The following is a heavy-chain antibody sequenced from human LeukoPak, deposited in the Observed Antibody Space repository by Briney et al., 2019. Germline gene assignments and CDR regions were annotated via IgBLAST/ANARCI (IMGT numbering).Heavy chain of an antibody. D-gene: IGHD3-22*01. CDR1: GGTFSSYA. Sequence: ASVKVSCKASGGTFSSYAISWVRQAPRQGLEWMGRIIPIFGTANYAQKFQGRVTITTDESTSTAYMELSSLRSEDTAVYYCARDPLYDYDSSGPHAFDIWGQGTMVTVSS. V-gene: IGHV1-69*05. CDR3: ARDPLYDYDSSGPHAFDI. CDR2: IIPIFGTA. J-gene: IGHJ3*02.